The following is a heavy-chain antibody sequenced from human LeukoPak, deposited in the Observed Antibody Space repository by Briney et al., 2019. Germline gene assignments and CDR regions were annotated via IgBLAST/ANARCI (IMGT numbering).Heavy chain of an antibody. D-gene: IGHD3-22*01. V-gene: IGHV3-23*01. J-gene: IGHJ4*02. CDR2: ISGSASRT. CDR3: ARGDSYYLSPDH. Sequence: SGGSLRLSCAASGFTFSNYAMTWVRQAPGKGLEWVSGISGSASRTYYADSVKGRFTISRDISKNTLFLQMNSLGADDTAVYYCARGDSYYLSPDHWGQGTLVTVSS. CDR1: GFTFSNYA.